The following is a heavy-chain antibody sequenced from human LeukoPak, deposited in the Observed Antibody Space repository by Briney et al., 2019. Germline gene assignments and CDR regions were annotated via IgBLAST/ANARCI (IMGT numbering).Heavy chain of an antibody. CDR3: ARLMIQLWFADY. CDR1: GGSISSYY. D-gene: IGHD5-18*01. V-gene: IGHV4-59*08. CDR2: IYYSGST. Sequence: SETLSLTCTVSGGSISSYYWSWIRQPPGKGLEWIGYIYYSGSTNYNPSLKSRVTISVDTSKNQFSLKLSSVTAADTAVYYCARLMIQLWFADYWGQGTLVTVSS. J-gene: IGHJ4*02.